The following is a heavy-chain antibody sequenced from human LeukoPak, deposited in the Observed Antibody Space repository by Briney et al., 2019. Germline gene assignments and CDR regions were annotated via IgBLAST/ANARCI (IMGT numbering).Heavy chain of an antibody. Sequence: GRSLRLSCAASGFTFSSYSMNWVRQAPGKGLEWVSSISSSSSYIYYADSVKGRFTISRDNAKNSLYLQMNSLRAEDTAVYYCARNVRFGEFNYYYGMDVWGQGTTVTVSS. J-gene: IGHJ6*02. CDR3: ARNVRFGEFNYYYGMDV. V-gene: IGHV3-21*01. CDR2: ISSSSSYI. D-gene: IGHD3-10*01. CDR1: GFTFSSYS.